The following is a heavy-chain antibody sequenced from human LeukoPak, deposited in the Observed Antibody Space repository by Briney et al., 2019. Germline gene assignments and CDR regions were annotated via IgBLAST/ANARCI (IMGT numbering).Heavy chain of an antibody. Sequence: GGSLRLSCAASGFTFSGYSVNWVRQPPRKGLEWVSSISSSGDYMYYADSVKGRFIISRDNAKNSLYLQMNSLRAEDTAVYYCARGGRGWPLDVWGKGTTVTVSS. D-gene: IGHD6-19*01. J-gene: IGHJ6*04. CDR3: ARGGRGWPLDV. V-gene: IGHV3-21*01. CDR1: GFTFSGYS. CDR2: ISSSGDYM.